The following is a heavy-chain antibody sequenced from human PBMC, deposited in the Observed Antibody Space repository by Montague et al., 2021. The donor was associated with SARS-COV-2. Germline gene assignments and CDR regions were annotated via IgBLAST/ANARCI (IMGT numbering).Heavy chain of an antibody. CDR2: IYYSGST. V-gene: IGHV4-39*01. J-gene: IGHJ3*02. CDR1: GGSISSSSYY. CDR3: ASPTYYYDSSGSDAFDI. D-gene: IGHD3-22*01. Sequence: SETLSLTCTVYGGSISSSSYYWGWIRQPPGKGLEWIGSIYYSGSTYYNPSLKSRVTISVDTTKNQFSLKLISVTAADTAVYYCASPTYYYDSSGSDAFDIWGQGTMVTVSS.